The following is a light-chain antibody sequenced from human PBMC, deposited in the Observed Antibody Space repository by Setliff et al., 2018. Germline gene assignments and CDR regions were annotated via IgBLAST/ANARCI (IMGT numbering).Light chain of an antibody. J-gene: IGLJ1*01. CDR1: SSDVGGYNY. V-gene: IGLV2-14*03. CDR3: SSYTSSSTQV. Sequence: ALTQPASVSGSPGQSITISCTGTSSDVGGYNYVSWYQQHPGKAPKRMIYDVSNRPSGVSNRFSGSKSGNTASLTISGLQAEDEADYYCSSYTSSSTQVFGTGTKVTVL. CDR2: DVS.